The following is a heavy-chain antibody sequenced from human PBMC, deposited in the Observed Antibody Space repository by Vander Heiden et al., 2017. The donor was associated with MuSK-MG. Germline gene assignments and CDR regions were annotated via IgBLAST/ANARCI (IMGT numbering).Heavy chain of an antibody. CDR1: GFPVSSSY. J-gene: IGHJ6*03. CDR2: IYSGGKT. V-gene: IGHV3-53*04. Sequence: EVQLVESGGGLVQPGGSLRLSCAASGFPVSSSYMSWVRQAPGKGLECVSLIYSGGKTYYADAVKGRFTISRDNSKNTLDRQIKSMRAEDTAVYYYAMKLGTGLYYYMDVWGKGTTVAVYS. CDR3: AMKLGTGLYYYMDV. D-gene: IGHD1-1*01.